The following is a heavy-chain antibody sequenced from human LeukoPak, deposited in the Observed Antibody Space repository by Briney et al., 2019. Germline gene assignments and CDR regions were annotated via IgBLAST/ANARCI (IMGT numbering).Heavy chain of an antibody. CDR3: VKDTDYYGSGSYSDP. J-gene: IGHJ5*02. D-gene: IGHD3-10*01. CDR1: GFTFSSYA. V-gene: IGHV3-23*01. CDR2: ISGSGGST. Sequence: PGGSLRLSCAASGFTFSSYAMSWVRQAPGKGLEWVSAISGSGGSTYYADSVKGRFTISRDNSKNTLYLQMNSLRAEDTAVYYCVKDTDYYGSGSYSDPWGQGTLVTVSS.